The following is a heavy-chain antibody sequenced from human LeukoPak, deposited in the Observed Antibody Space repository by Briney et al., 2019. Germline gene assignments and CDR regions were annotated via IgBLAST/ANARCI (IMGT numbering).Heavy chain of an antibody. Sequence: SETLSLTCTVSGGSTSSYYWSWIRQPPGKGLEWIGYIYYSGSTNYNPSLKSRVTISVDTSKNHFSLKLSSVTAADTAVYYCARTTEGYAGGPGYSYYYYMDVWGKGTTVTISS. V-gene: IGHV4-59*01. D-gene: IGHD5-12*01. CDR1: GGSTSSYY. CDR3: ARTTEGYAGGPGYSYYYYMDV. CDR2: IYYSGST. J-gene: IGHJ6*03.